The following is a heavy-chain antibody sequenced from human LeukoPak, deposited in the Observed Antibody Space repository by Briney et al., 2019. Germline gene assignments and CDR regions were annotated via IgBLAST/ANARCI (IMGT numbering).Heavy chain of an antibody. J-gene: IGHJ5*02. CDR2: INPNSGGT. CDR3: ARTVVGYGSGSYVA. CDR1: GYTFTGYY. V-gene: IGHV1-2*02. Sequence: ASVKVSCKASGYTFTGYYMHRVRQAPGQGLEWMGWINPNSGGTNYAQKFQGRVTMTRDTSISTAYMELSRLRSDDTAVYYCARTVVGYGSGSYVAWGQGTLVTVSS. D-gene: IGHD3-10*01.